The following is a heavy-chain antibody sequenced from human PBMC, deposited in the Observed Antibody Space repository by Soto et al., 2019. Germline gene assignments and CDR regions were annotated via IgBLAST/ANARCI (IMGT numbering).Heavy chain of an antibody. Sequence: SETLSLTCSVSGGSISSGYYYWSWIRQPPGKGLEWIGYIYYSGSTYYNPSLKSRVTISVDTSKNQFSLKLSSVTAADTAVYYCAREPGDYDSSGYYPYGMDVWGQGTKVTVSS. CDR3: AREPGDYDSSGYYPYGMDV. V-gene: IGHV4-30-4*01. J-gene: IGHJ6*02. D-gene: IGHD3-22*01. CDR1: GGSISSGYYY. CDR2: IYYSGST.